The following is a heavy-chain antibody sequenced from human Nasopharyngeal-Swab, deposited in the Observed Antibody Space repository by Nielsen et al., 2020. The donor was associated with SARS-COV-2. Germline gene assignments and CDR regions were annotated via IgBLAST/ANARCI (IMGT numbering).Heavy chain of an antibody. CDR1: GDSVSSNSAA. V-gene: IGHV6-1*01. J-gene: IGHJ4*02. CDR3: ARDGWWGTGGYFDY. Sequence: QTHSLTRAISGDSVSSNSAAWNWIRQSPSRGLEWLGRTYYRSKWYNDYAVSVKSRITINPDTSKNQFSLQLNSVTPEDTAVYYCARDGWWGTGGYFDYWGQGTLVTVSS. CDR2: TYYRSKWYN. D-gene: IGHD2-8*02.